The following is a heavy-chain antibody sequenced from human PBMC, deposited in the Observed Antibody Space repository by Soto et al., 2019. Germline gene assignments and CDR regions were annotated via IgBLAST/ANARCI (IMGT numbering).Heavy chain of an antibody. Sequence: LRLSCAASGFTFSSYWMHWVRQAPGKGLVWVSRINSDGSSTSYADSVKGRFTISRDNAKNTLYLQMNSLRAEDTAVYYCGSGWYMGTWFDPWGQGTLVTVSS. J-gene: IGHJ5*02. CDR3: GSGWYMGTWFDP. D-gene: IGHD6-19*01. V-gene: IGHV3-74*01. CDR2: INSDGSST. CDR1: GFTFSSYW.